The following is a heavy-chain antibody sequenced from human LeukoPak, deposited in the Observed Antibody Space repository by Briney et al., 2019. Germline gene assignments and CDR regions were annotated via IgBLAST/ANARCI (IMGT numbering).Heavy chain of an antibody. CDR1: GFTFSSYS. V-gene: IGHV3-48*04. J-gene: IGHJ4*02. CDR2: ISSSSSTI. D-gene: IGHD3-9*01. CDR3: ARSISALRYFDWLPPSYCFDY. Sequence: PGGSLRLSCAASGFTFSSYSMNWVRQAPGKGLEWVSYISSSSSTIYYADSVKGRFTISRDNAKNSLYLQMNSLRAEDTAVYYCARSISALRYFDWLPPSYCFDYWGQGTLVTVSS.